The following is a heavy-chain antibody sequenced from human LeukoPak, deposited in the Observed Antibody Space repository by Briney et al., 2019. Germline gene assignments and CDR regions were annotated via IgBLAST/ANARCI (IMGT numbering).Heavy chain of an antibody. V-gene: IGHV4-4*07. J-gene: IGHJ5*02. D-gene: IGHD3-3*01. CDR1: GGSISSYY. CDR2: IYTSGST. CDR3: AREVGHYDFWSADEWRWFDP. Sequence: SETLSLTSTVSGGSISSYYWSWIRQPAGKGLEWIGRIYTSGSTNYNPSLKSRVTMSVDTSKNQFSLKLSSVTAADTAVYYCAREVGHYDFWSADEWRWFDPWGQGTLVTVSS.